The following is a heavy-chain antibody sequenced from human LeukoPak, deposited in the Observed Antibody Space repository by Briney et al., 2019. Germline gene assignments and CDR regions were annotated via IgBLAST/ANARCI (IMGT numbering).Heavy chain of an antibody. CDR3: ARHVCSGGSCYFDY. CDR1: GGSISSGGYY. V-gene: IGHV4-31*03. J-gene: IGHJ4*02. Sequence: SETLSLTCTVSGGSISSGGYYWSRIRQHPGKGLEWIGYIYYSGSTYYNPSLKSRVTISVDTSKNQFSLKLSSVTAADTAVYYCARHVCSGGSCYFDYWGQGTLVTVSS. D-gene: IGHD2-15*01. CDR2: IYYSGST.